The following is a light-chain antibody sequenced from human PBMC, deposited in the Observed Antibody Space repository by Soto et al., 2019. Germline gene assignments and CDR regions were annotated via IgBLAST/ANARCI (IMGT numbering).Light chain of an antibody. Sequence: EIVMTQSPATLAASPGERVTLSCRASQTVSTNLAWYQQKRGQAPRLLIYGASTRATDFPARFSGSGSGTEFTLTISSLQSEDLAVYYCQQYVTSRRTFGPGTKVEIK. CDR2: GAS. V-gene: IGKV3-15*01. CDR3: QQYVTSRRT. CDR1: QTVSTN. J-gene: IGKJ1*01.